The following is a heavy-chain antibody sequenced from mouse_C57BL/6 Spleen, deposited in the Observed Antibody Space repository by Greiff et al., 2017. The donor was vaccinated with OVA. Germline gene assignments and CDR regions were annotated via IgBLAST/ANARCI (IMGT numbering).Heavy chain of an antibody. V-gene: IGHV1-42*01. Sequence: VQLQQSGPELVKPGASVKISCKASGYSFTGYYMNWVKQSPEKSLEWIGEINPSTGGTTYNQKFKAKATLNVDKSSSTASMQLKCLTSEDSAVYYCARWGYYGISYYFDYWGQGTTLTVSS. CDR1: GYSFTGYY. D-gene: IGHD1-1*01. CDR2: INPSTGGT. CDR3: ARWGYYGISYYFDY. J-gene: IGHJ2*01.